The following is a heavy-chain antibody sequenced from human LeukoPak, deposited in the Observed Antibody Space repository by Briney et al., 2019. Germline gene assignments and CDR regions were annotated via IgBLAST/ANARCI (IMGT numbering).Heavy chain of an antibody. CDR2: INHSGST. V-gene: IGHV4-34*01. Sequence: SETLSLTCAVYGGSFSGYYWSWIRQPPGKGLEWIGEINHSGSTNYNPSLKSRVTISVDTSKNQFSLKLSSVTAEDTAVYYCARGWYTDSWGQGTLVTVSS. CDR3: ARGWYTDS. CDR1: GGSFSGYY. J-gene: IGHJ4*02. D-gene: IGHD6-13*01.